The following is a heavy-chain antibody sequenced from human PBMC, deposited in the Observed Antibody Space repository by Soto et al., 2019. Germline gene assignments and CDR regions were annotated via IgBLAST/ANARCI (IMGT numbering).Heavy chain of an antibody. Sequence: QLQLQESGPGLVKPSETLSLTCTVSGGSISSSSYYWGWIRQPPGKGLEWIGSIYYSGSTYYNPSLKSRVTISVDTSKNQFSPKLSSVTAADTAVYYCARRPLDGSAIGGFDYWGQGTLVTVSS. J-gene: IGHJ4*02. V-gene: IGHV4-39*01. CDR2: IYYSGST. D-gene: IGHD3-10*01. CDR3: ARRPLDGSAIGGFDY. CDR1: GGSISSSSYY.